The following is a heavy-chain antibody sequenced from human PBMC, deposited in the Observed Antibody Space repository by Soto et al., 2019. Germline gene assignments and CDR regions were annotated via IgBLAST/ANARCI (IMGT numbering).Heavy chain of an antibody. J-gene: IGHJ1*01. V-gene: IGHV4-39*01. CDR2: IYYSGST. CDR3: ARRFEYFHH. Sequence: QLQLQESGPGLVKPSETLSLTCTVSGGSITSSSHYWGWIRQPPGKGLEWIGSIYYSGSTYYNPSLKRRVTISVDTSKNQFSLKLSSVTAADTAVYYCARRFEYFHHWGQGTLVTVSS. CDR1: GGSITSSSHY.